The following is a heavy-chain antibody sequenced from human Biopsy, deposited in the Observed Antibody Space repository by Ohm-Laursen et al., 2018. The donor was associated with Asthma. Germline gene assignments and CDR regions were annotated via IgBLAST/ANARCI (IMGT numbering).Heavy chain of an antibody. CDR3: ARAVDYSHYYGIDV. Sequence: SVKVSCKTSGYTSNSAGITWVRQAPGQGLEWMGWISVYNGNTKVAQKLQDRVTMITDTSTSTAYMELRSLRPDDTAVYFCARAVDYSHYYGIDVWGQGTTVTVS. V-gene: IGHV1-18*01. CDR2: ISVYNGNT. J-gene: IGHJ6*02. CDR1: GYTSNSAG. D-gene: IGHD3-10*01.